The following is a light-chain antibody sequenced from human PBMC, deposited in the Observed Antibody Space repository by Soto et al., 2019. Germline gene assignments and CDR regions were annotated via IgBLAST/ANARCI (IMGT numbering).Light chain of an antibody. CDR2: DVS. V-gene: IGKV1-5*01. CDR1: QTVERW. J-gene: IGKJ2*01. CDR3: QQYKDYVYT. Sequence: DIQMTQSPSTLSASVGDRVIITCRASQTVERWMAWYQQKPGKAPKLLISDVSTLERRVPSRFSGSGSATEFTLTISGLQPDDFATYYCQQYKDYVYTFGQGTKVESK.